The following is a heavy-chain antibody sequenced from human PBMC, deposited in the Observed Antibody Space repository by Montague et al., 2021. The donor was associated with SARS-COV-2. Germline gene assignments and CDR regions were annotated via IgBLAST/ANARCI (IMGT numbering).Heavy chain of an antibody. V-gene: IGHV4-34*01. Sequence: SETLSLTCAVYGGSLSGYYWAWIRQTPGKGLERIGEINHSGNTNYNPSLKSRLTISVDTSKKQFSLKLSSVTTADTAVYYCARGADYDSWSGYLRYKWFDPWGLGTPVTVSS. CDR3: ARGADYDSWSGYLRYKWFDP. CDR1: GGSLSGYY. J-gene: IGHJ5*02. D-gene: IGHD3-3*01. CDR2: INHSGNT.